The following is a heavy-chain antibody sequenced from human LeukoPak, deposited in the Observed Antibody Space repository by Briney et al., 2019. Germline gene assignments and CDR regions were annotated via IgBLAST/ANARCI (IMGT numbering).Heavy chain of an antibody. CDR2: IYYSGST. J-gene: IGHJ3*02. D-gene: IGHD3-22*01. CDR1: GGSISSSSYY. V-gene: IGHV4-39*01. Sequence: SETLSLTCTVSGGSISSSSYYWGWVRQPPGKGLEWMGSIYYSGSTYYNPSLKSRVAISVDTSKNQFSLKLSSVTAADTAVYYCASPGDYYDSSGAVLFDIWGQGTMVTVSS. CDR3: ASPGDYYDSSGAVLFDI.